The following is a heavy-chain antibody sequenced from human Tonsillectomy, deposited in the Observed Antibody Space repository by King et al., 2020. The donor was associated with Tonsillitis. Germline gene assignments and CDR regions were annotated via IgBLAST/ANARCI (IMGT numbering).Heavy chain of an antibody. CDR1: GFTFDDYA. CDR3: AKVVVPAAMLPHYFDY. J-gene: IGHJ4*02. CDR2: ISWNSGSI. D-gene: IGHD2-2*01. V-gene: IGHV3-9*01. Sequence: VQLVESGGGLVQPGRSLRLSCAASGFTFDDYAMHWVRQAPGKGLEWVSGISWNSGSIGYADSVKGRFTISRDNAKNSLYLQMNSLRAEDTALYYCAKVVVPAAMLPHYFDYWGQGTLVTVSS.